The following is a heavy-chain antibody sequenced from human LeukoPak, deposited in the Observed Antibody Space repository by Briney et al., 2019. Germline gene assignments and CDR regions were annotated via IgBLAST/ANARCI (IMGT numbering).Heavy chain of an antibody. Sequence: GGSLRHSCAASGFTFSSYSMNWVRQAPGKGLEWVSSISSSSSYIYYADSVKGRFTISRDNAKNSLYLQMNSLRAEDTAVYYCARDGPHSSSYDYWGQGTLVTVSS. D-gene: IGHD6-6*01. CDR2: ISSSSSYI. V-gene: IGHV3-21*01. CDR1: GFTFSSYS. CDR3: ARDGPHSSSYDY. J-gene: IGHJ4*02.